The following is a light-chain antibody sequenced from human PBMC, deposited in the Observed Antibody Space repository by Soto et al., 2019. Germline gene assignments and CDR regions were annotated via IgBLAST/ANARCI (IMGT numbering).Light chain of an antibody. CDR2: GNI. Sequence: QSVLTQPPSVSGAPGQRVTISCTWSSSNIGAGYEVHWYQQLPGTAPKLLIYGNIYRPSGVPDRFSGSKSGTSVSLAITGLQAEDEADYHCQSYDSSLSGVVFGGGTKVNVL. J-gene: IGLJ3*02. V-gene: IGLV1-40*01. CDR1: SSNIGAGYE. CDR3: QSYDSSLSGVV.